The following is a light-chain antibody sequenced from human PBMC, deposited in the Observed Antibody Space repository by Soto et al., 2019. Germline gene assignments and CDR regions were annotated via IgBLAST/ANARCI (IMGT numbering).Light chain of an antibody. Sequence: DIQMTQSPSSMSASVGDRVTITCRASRDISRYLNWYQQKPGKAPKLLIFAATTLQSGVPSRFSGNVSGTDFSLPITSLQPEDFATYYCQQSYSLPLTVGPGTKV. J-gene: IGKJ3*01. V-gene: IGKV1-39*01. CDR2: AAT. CDR3: QQSYSLPLT. CDR1: RDISRY.